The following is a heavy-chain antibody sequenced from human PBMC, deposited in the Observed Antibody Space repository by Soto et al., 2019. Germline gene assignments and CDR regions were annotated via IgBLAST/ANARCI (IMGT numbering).Heavy chain of an antibody. J-gene: IGHJ5*02. CDR1: GGTFSSYA. D-gene: IGHD5-12*01. V-gene: IGHV1-69*13. Sequence: AASVKVSCKASGGTFSSYAISWVRQAPGQGLEWMGGIIPIFGTANYAQKFQGRVTITADESTSTAYMELSSLRSEDTAVYYCARAIEEMATRANWFEPWCQGTLVTVSS. CDR3: ARAIEEMATRANWFEP. CDR2: IIPIFGTA.